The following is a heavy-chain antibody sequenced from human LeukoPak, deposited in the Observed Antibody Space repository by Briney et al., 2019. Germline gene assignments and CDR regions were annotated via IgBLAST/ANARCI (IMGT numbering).Heavy chain of an antibody. CDR2: IYYSGST. Sequence: SETLSPTCTVSGGSISSSSYYWGWLRQPPGKGLEWIVSIYYSGSTYYNPSLKSRVTISVDTSKIQSSLKLSSVTAADTAVYYCARSDYDILTGTPYYFDYWGQGTLVTVSS. J-gene: IGHJ4*02. D-gene: IGHD3-9*01. CDR1: GGSISSSSYY. CDR3: ARSDYDILTGTPYYFDY. V-gene: IGHV4-39*01.